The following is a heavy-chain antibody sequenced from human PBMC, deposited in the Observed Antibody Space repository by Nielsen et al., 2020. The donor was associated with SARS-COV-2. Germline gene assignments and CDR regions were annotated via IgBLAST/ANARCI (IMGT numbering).Heavy chain of an antibody. J-gene: IGHJ4*02. CDR3: ARDGSGSYYYPYFDY. CDR1: GFTFSSYA. CDR2: ISYDGSNK. D-gene: IGHD3-10*01. Sequence: GESLKISCAASGFTFSSYAMHWVRQAPGKGLEWVAVISYDGSNKYYADSVKGRFTISRDNSKNTLYLQMSSLRAEDTAVYYCARDGSGSYYYPYFDYWGQGTLVTVSS. V-gene: IGHV3-30-3*01.